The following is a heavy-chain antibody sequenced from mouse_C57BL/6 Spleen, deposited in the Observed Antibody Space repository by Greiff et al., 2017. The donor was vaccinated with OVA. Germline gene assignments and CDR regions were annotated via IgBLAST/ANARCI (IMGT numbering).Heavy chain of an antibody. Sequence: EVKLMESGGGLVKPGGSLKLSCAASGFTFSSYAMSWVRQTPEKRLEWVATISDGGSYTYYPDNVKGRFTISRDNAKNNLYLQMSQLKSEDTAMYYCARDPSDYDGAWFAYWGQGTLVTVSA. V-gene: IGHV5-4*01. CDR2: ISDGGSYT. J-gene: IGHJ3*01. D-gene: IGHD2-4*01. CDR3: ARDPSDYDGAWFAY. CDR1: GFTFSSYA.